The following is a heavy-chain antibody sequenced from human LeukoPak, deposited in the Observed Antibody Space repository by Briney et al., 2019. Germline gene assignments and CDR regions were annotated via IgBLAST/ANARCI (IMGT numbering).Heavy chain of an antibody. CDR1: GGTFSSYA. J-gene: IGHJ6*02. CDR3: ASNPDTAMVAYYGMDV. D-gene: IGHD5-18*01. Sequence: SVKVSCKASGGTFSSYAISWVRQAPGQGLEWMGGIIPIFGTANYAQKFQGRVTITADESTSTAYMELSSLRSEDTAVYYCASNPDTAMVAYYGMDVWGQGTTVTVSS. CDR2: IIPIFGTA. V-gene: IGHV1-69*13.